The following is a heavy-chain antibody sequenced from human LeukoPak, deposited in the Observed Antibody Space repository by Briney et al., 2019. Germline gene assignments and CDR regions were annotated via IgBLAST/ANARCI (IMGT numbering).Heavy chain of an antibody. J-gene: IGHJ6*03. CDR3: ARVGPNYYYYMDV. CDR1: GGSISSSSYY. V-gene: IGHV4-61*05. Sequence: SETLSLTCTVSGGSISSSSYYWGWIRQPPGKGLEWIGYIYYSGSTNYNPSLKSRVTISVDTSKNQFSLKLSSVTAADTAVYYCARVGPNYYYYMDVWGKGTTVTISS. CDR2: IYYSGST.